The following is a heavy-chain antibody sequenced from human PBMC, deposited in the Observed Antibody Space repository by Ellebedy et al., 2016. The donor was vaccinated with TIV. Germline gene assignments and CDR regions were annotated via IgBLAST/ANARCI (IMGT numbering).Heavy chain of an antibody. CDR3: ARGLNGWYYY. CDR2: INGNSGDT. CDR1: GYRFTGYY. V-gene: IGHV1-2*02. J-gene: IGHJ4*02. Sequence: AASVKVSCKASGYRFTGYYMHWVRQVPGQGLEWMGWINGNSGDTNYAQKFQGRVTTTRDTSITTAYMELTRLRPDDTAVYFCARGLNGWYYYWGQGTLVTVSS. D-gene: IGHD6-19*01.